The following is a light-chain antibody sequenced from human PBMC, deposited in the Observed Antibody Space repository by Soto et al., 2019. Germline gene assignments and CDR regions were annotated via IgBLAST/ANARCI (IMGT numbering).Light chain of an antibody. J-gene: IGKJ1*01. CDR2: GAS. V-gene: IGKV3-20*01. Sequence: EIVLTQSPGTLSLSPGERATLSRRASQSVSSSYLAWYQQKPGQAPRLLIYGASSRATGIPDRFSGSESGTDFTLTISRLEPEDFPVYYCQQYGSSPLTFGQGTKVEIK. CDR3: QQYGSSPLT. CDR1: QSVSSSY.